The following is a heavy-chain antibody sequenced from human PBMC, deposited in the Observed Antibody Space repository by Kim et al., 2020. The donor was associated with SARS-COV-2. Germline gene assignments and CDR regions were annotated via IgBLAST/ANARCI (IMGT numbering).Heavy chain of an antibody. CDR3: ARDPRLRFLDRVYYGMDV. CDR1: GYSISSGYY. V-gene: IGHV4-38-2*02. D-gene: IGHD3-3*01. Sequence: SETLSLTCTVSGYSISSGYYWGWIRQPPGKGLEWIGSIYHSGSTYYNPSLKSRVTISVDTSKNQFSLKLSSVTAADTAVYYCARDPRLRFLDRVYYGMDVWGQGTTVTVSS. CDR2: IYHSGST. J-gene: IGHJ6*02.